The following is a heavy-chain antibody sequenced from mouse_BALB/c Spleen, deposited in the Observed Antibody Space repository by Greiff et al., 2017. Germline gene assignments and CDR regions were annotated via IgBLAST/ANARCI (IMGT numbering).Heavy chain of an antibody. CDR3: ARSNHYPYYAMDY. CDR2: IWRGGST. CDR1: GFSLTSYG. D-gene: IGHD1-2*01. V-gene: IGHV2-5-1*01. Sequence: VMLVESGPSLVQPSQSLSITCTVSGFSLTSYGVHWVRQSPGKGLEWLGVIWRGGSTDYNAAFMSRLSITKDNSKSQVFLKMNSLQTDDTAMYYCARSNHYPYYAMDYWGQGTSVTVSS. J-gene: IGHJ4*01.